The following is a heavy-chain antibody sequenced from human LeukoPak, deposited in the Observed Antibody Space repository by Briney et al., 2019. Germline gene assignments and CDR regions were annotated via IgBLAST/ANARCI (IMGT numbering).Heavy chain of an antibody. J-gene: IGHJ4*02. Sequence: ASVKVSCKASGYTFTSYYMHWVRQAPGQGLEWMGIINPSGGSTSYAQKFQGRVTMTRDTSTSTVYMELSSLRSEDTAVYYCARTQWELLHLYDYFDHWGQGTLVTVSS. CDR1: GYTFTSYY. CDR2: INPSGGST. V-gene: IGHV1-46*01. D-gene: IGHD1-26*01. CDR3: ARTQWELLHLYDYFDH.